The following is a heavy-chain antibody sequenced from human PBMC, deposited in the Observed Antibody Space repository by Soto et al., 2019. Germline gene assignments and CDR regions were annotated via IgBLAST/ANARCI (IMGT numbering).Heavy chain of an antibody. CDR1: GYTFTTYG. Sequence: QVHLVQSGAEVKKPGASVKVSCKASGYTFTTYGISWVRQAPGQGLEWMGWIGGYNGNTNYAKKFQGRVTMTTDTSTSTAYMELRSLRSADTAVYYGAKGYNYGYGDYWGLGTLITVSS. V-gene: IGHV1-18*01. CDR2: IGGYNGNT. CDR3: AKGYNYGYGDY. J-gene: IGHJ4*02. D-gene: IGHD5-18*01.